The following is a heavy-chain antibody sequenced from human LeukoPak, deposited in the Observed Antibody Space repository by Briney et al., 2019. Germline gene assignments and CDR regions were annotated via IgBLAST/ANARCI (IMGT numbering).Heavy chain of an antibody. J-gene: IGHJ6*02. CDR2: ISGSGGST. CDR1: GFTFSNYA. Sequence: RSLRLSCAASGFTFSNYAMSWVRQAPGKGLEWVSAISGSGGSTSYADSVKGRFTISRDNSKNTLYLQMDSLRAEDTAVYYCATLLTVTTWSYYYYGMDVWGQGTAVTVSS. D-gene: IGHD4-17*01. CDR3: ATLLTVTTWSYYYYGMDV. V-gene: IGHV3-23*01.